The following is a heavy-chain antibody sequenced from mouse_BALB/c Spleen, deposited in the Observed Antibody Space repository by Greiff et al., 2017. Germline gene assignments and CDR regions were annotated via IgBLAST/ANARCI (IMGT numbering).Heavy chain of an antibody. D-gene: IGHD3-3*01. Sequence: VQLQQSGPQLVRPGASVKISCKASGYSFTSYWMHWVKQRPGQGLEWIGMIDPSDSETRLNQKFKDKATLTVDKSSSTAYMQLSSPTSEDSAVYYCARRDHYYAMDYWGQGTSVTVSS. CDR1: GYSFTSYW. CDR3: ARRDHYYAMDY. V-gene: IGHV1S127*01. J-gene: IGHJ4*01. CDR2: IDPSDSET.